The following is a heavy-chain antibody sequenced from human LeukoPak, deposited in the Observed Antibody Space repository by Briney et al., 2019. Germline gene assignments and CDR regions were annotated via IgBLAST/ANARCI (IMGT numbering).Heavy chain of an antibody. Sequence: SETLSLTCTVSGYSISSGYYWGWIRQPPGKGLEWIGSIYHSGSTYYNPSLKSRVTISVDTSKNQFSLKLSSVTAADTAVYYCARPGLRDGYNEFDYWGQGTLVTVSS. D-gene: IGHD5-24*01. V-gene: IGHV4-38-2*02. CDR1: GYSISSGYY. J-gene: IGHJ4*02. CDR2: IYHSGST. CDR3: ARPGLRDGYNEFDY.